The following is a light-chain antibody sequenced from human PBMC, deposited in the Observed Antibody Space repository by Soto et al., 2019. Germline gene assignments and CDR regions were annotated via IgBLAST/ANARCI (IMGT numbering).Light chain of an antibody. CDR1: QSVSSD. J-gene: IGKJ4*01. CDR3: QQYNYWPEN. CDR2: GAS. V-gene: IGKV3-15*01. Sequence: EIVMTQSPATRSVSPGEGATLSCRASQSVSSDLAWYQQKPGQAPRLLIYGASTRATGIPARFSGSGSGTEFTLTISSLQSEDFAVYYCQQYNYWPENFGGGTKVEIK.